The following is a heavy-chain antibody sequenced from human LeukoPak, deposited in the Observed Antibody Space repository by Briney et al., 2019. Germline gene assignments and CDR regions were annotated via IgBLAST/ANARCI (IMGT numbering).Heavy chain of an antibody. CDR3: AKIVVAGTHYFDS. J-gene: IGHJ4*02. V-gene: IGHV3-30*18. CDR2: ISTDGSQK. D-gene: IGHD6-19*01. CDR1: GFIFSNYV. Sequence: GGSLRLSCAAPGFIFSNYVMHWVRQAPGKGLEWVAVISTDGSQKFYSDSVKGRFTVSRDNAKNTLSLQMSSLRPEDTAVYYCAKIVVAGTHYFDSWGQGTLVTVSP.